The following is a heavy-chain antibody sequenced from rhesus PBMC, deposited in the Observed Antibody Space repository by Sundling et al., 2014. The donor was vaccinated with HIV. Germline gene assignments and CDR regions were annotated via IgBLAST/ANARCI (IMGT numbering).Heavy chain of an antibody. J-gene: IGHJ4*01. CDR2: LYSSSGNT. Sequence: QVQLQESGPGLLKPSETLSLTCAVSGGSISGGYGWGWIRQPPGKGLEWIGSLYSSSGNTYYNPSLKSRVTISTDTSKNQFSLKLSSVTAADTAVYYCAIGGTYYFDSGRLDYWGQGVLVTVSS. D-gene: IGHD3-28*01. CDR3: AIGGTYYFDSGRLDY. CDR1: GGSISGGYG. V-gene: IGHV4-76*01.